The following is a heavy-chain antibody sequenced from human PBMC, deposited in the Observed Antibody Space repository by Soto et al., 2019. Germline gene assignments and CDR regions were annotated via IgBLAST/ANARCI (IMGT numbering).Heavy chain of an antibody. V-gene: IGHV1-2*04. J-gene: IGHJ4*02. CDR2: INPNSGGT. D-gene: IGHD5-12*01. CDR3: VRDGGMATVPTLDFDY. Sequence: GASVKGSCKASGYTFTCYYIHWVRQAPGQGLEWMGWINPNSGGTNYAQKFQGWVTMTRDTSISTAYMELSRLRSDDTAVYYCVRDGGMATVPTLDFDYWGQGTLVTVSS. CDR1: GYTFTCYY.